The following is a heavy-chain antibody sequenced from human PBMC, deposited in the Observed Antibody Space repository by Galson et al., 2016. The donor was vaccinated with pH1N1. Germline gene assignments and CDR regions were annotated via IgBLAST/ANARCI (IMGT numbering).Heavy chain of an antibody. V-gene: IGHV3-48*01. CDR2: VSESASTT. D-gene: IGHD5-18*01. CDR1: GFIFTSYT. J-gene: IGHJ4*02. CDR3: ARGKTHGYPFFDR. Sequence: SLRLSCAASGFIFTSYTISWVRQAPGKGLEWISFVSESASTTYYSESVQGRFTISRDNAKHSVFLQLKTLRAEDTAVYYCARGKTHGYPFFDRWGQGTLVTVSS.